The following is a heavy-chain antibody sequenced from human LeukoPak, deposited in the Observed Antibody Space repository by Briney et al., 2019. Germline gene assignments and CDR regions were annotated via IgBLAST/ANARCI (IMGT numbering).Heavy chain of an antibody. D-gene: IGHD4-11*01. V-gene: IGHV4-59*08. CDR3: ARHYSTDPFDY. J-gene: IGHJ4*02. CDR1: GASINSYY. Sequence: PSETLSLTCTVSGASINSYYWSWIRQPPGKGLQWVARISHSGNTNYNPSLRTRVTISADTSKSQIPLKLTSVTAADTATYYCARHYSTDPFDYWGQGTPVTVSS. CDR2: ISHSGNT.